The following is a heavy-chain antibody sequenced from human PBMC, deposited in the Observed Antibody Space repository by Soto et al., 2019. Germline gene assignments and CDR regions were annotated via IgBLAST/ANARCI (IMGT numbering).Heavy chain of an antibody. D-gene: IGHD6-19*01. CDR1: GFTFSSYA. J-gene: IGHJ5*02. V-gene: IGHV3-23*01. CDR2: ISGSGGST. Sequence: EVQLLESGGGLVQPGGSLRLSCAASGFTFSSYAMSRVRQAPGKWLEWVSAISGSGGSTYYADSVKGRFTISRDNSQNTLYLQMNSLRAEDTAVYYCAKDEVGWLPDNWFDPCGQGTLVTVSS. CDR3: AKDEVGWLPDNWFDP.